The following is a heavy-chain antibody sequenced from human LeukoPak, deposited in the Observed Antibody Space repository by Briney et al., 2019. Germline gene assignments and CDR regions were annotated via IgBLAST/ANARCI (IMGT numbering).Heavy chain of an antibody. J-gene: IGHJ4*02. CDR1: GGSISSGGYY. CDR3: ARGVHTAQFDY. V-gene: IGHV4-31*03. D-gene: IGHD5-18*01. CDR2: IYYSGST. Sequence: PSETLSLTCTVSGGSISSGGYYWSWIRQHPGKGLEWIGYIYYSGSTYYNPSLKSRVTISVDTSKNQFSLKLSSVTAADTAVYYCARGVHTAQFDYWGQGTLVTVSS.